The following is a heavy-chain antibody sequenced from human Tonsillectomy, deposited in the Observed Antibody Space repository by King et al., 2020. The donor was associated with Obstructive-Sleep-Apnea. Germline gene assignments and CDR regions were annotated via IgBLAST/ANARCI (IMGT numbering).Heavy chain of an antibody. CDR3: ARGHGWGSSSDWFDP. V-gene: IGHV4-4*02. CDR1: GGSISDSKW. D-gene: IGHD3-10*01. CDR2: ISRGGST. J-gene: IGHJ5*02. Sequence: QLQESGPGLVKSSGTLFLTCAVSGGSISDSKWWTWVRQPPGKGLEWIWEISRGGSTIYNPSLKSRVTISVDNSNDQFSLELGSLTAADTAVYFCARGHGWGSSSDWFDPWGQGILVTVSS.